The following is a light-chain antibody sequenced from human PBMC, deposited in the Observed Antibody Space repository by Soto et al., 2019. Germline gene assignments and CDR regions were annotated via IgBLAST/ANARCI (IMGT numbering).Light chain of an antibody. CDR2: GAS. J-gene: IGKJ1*01. CDR3: QQYGSSPWT. V-gene: IGKV3-20*01. Sequence: VLTQSPGTLSLSPCEIATLSCSASQSVSSSYLAWYQQKPGQAPRLLIYGASSRATGIPDRSSGSGSGTDFTLTISRLEPEDFAVYYCQQYGSSPWTFGQGTKVDIK. CDR1: QSVSSSY.